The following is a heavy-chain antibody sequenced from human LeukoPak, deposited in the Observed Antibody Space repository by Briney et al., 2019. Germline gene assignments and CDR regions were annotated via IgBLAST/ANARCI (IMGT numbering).Heavy chain of an antibody. CDR3: AKALGKVDSSSFYYYYGMDV. Sequence: GGSLRLSCAASGFTFSSYAMSWVRQAPWKGLEWVSAISGSGGSTYYADSVKGRFTISRDNSKNTLYLQMNSLRAEDTAVYYCAKALGKVDSSSFYYYYGMDVWGQGTTVTVSS. J-gene: IGHJ6*02. D-gene: IGHD6-13*01. V-gene: IGHV3-23*01. CDR1: GFTFSSYA. CDR2: ISGSGGST.